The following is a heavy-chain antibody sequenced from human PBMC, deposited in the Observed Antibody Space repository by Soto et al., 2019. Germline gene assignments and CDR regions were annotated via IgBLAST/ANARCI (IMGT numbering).Heavy chain of an antibody. Sequence: LSLTCSVSGADINTYSWTWIWQPAGKGLEWIGRIYTSASINYNPSLKGRVTLSVDTSTNQVSLRLASVTAADTAIYYCARDREAGYNFYYGMDVWGQGTTVTVSS. CDR3: ARDREAGYNFYYGMDV. CDR2: IYTSASI. J-gene: IGHJ6*02. D-gene: IGHD6-19*01. CDR1: GADINTYS. V-gene: IGHV4-4*07.